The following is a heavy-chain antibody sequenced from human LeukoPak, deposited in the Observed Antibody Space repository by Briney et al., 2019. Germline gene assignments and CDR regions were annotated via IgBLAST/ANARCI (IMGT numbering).Heavy chain of an antibody. CDR1: GGSISSYY. D-gene: IGHD2-15*01. Sequence: SETLSLTCTVSGGSISSYYWSWIRQPPGKGLEWIGYIFYSGNTNYNPSLKSRVTISVDMSKNQFSLKLSSVTAADSAVYYCATSGSSPYYYYYMDVWGKGTTVTVSS. CDR3: ATSGSSPYYYYYMDV. V-gene: IGHV4-59*01. J-gene: IGHJ6*03. CDR2: IFYSGNT.